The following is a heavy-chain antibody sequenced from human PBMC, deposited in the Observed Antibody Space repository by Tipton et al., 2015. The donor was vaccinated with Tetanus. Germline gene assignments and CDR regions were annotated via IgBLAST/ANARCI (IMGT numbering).Heavy chain of an antibody. J-gene: IGHJ4*02. V-gene: IGHV4-61*08. CDR2: ASYSGSS. Sequence: TLSLTCTVSGGSVNSGGYCWSWIRQPPGKGLEWIGYASYSGSSNYNPSLKSRVIISIDASKNQFSLKLSSVAAADTAAYYCARAYDFWSGHLDFWGQGTLVTVSS. D-gene: IGHD3-3*01. CDR1: GGSVNSGGYC. CDR3: ARAYDFWSGHLDF.